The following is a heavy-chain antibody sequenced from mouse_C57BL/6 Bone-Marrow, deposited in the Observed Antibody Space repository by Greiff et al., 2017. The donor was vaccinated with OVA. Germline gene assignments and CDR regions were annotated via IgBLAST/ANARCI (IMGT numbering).Heavy chain of an antibody. Sequence: EVQLQESGGDLVKPGGSLKLSCAASGFTFSSYGMSWVRQTPDKRLEWVATISSGGSYTYYPDSVKGRFTISRDNAKNTLYLQMSSLKSEDTAMYYCASLYGSPYAMDYWGQGTSVTVSS. CDR3: ASLYGSPYAMDY. J-gene: IGHJ4*01. CDR1: GFTFSSYG. D-gene: IGHD1-1*01. V-gene: IGHV5-6*01. CDR2: ISSGGSYT.